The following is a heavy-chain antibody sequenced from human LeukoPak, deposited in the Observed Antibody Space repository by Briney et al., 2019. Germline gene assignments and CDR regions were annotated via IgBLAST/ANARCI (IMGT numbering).Heavy chain of an antibody. CDR2: INPNSGGT. V-gene: IGHV1-2*02. J-gene: IGHJ6*03. Sequence: GASVKVSCKASGYTFTGYYMHWVRQAPGQGLEWMGWINPNSGGTNYAQKFQGRVTMTRDTSISTAYMELSRLRSDDTAVYYCAREVGSGWYGPNKEYYYYYYMDVWGKGTTVTVSS. D-gene: IGHD6-19*01. CDR1: GYTFTGYY. CDR3: AREVGSGWYGPNKEYYYYYYMDV.